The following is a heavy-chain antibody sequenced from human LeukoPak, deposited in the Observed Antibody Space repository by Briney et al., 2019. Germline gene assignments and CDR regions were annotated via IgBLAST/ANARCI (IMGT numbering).Heavy chain of an antibody. CDR2: ISGSGGST. Sequence: GGSLRLSCAASEFTFSSYAMSWVRQAPGKGLEGVSAISGSGGSTYYADSVKGRFTISRDNSKNTLYLQMSSLRAEDTAVYYCAKDRGDSSSWYPFDYWGQGTLVTVSS. J-gene: IGHJ4*02. CDR3: AKDRGDSSSWYPFDY. CDR1: EFTFSSYA. V-gene: IGHV3-23*01. D-gene: IGHD6-13*01.